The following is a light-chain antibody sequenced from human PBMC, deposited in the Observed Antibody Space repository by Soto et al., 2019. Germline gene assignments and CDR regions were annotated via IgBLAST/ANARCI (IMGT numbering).Light chain of an antibody. V-gene: IGKV3-20*01. J-gene: IGKJ3*01. Sequence: EIVLTQFPGTLSLSPGETATLSCRASQSVSGMYLAWYQLKPGQAPRLLIYATSTRATGIPDRFSGSGSGADSTLTISRLEPEDVAVYYCQQYGSSTRFTFGPGTKVDIK. CDR2: ATS. CDR1: QSVSGMY. CDR3: QQYGSSTRFT.